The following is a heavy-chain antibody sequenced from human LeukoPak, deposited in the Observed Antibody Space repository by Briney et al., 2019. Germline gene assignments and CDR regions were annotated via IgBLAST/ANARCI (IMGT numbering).Heavy chain of an antibody. J-gene: IGHJ3*02. CDR1: GFGGSSIY. V-gene: IGHV3-7*01. CDR3: ARGTYGGKLIHAFDI. CDR2: IKQDGSEK. D-gene: IGHD4-23*01. Sequence: GGSLRISCAASGFGGSSIYINWIRQAPGKGLEWVANIKQDGSEKYYVDSVKGRFTISRDNAKNSLYLQMNSLRAEDTAVYYCARGTYGGKLIHAFDIWGQGTMVTVSS.